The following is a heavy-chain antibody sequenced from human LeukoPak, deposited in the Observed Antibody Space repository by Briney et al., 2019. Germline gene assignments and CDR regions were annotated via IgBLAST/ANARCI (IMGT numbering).Heavy chain of an antibody. V-gene: IGHV3-9*01. J-gene: IGHJ3*02. Sequence: GGSLRLSCAASGFTFADYAMHWVRQAPGKGLEWVSDISWNSGSIGYADSVKGRFTISRDNAKNSLYLQMNSLRAENTAVYYCARETTYANDAFDIWGQGTMVTVSS. D-gene: IGHD4-11*01. CDR1: GFTFADYA. CDR3: ARETTYANDAFDI. CDR2: ISWNSGSI.